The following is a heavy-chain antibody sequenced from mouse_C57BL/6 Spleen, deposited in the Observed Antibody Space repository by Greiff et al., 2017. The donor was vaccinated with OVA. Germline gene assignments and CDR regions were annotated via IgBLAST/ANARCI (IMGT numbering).Heavy chain of an antibody. CDR3: ARKGDPYGDAMDY. CDR1: GFSLTSYG. Sequence: VHLVESGPGLVQPSQSLSITCTVSGFSLTSYGVHWVRQSPGKGLEWLGVIWSGGSTDYNAAFISRLSISKDNSKSQVFFKMNSLQADDTAIYYCARKGDPYGDAMDYWGQGTSVTVSS. D-gene: IGHD1-1*01. J-gene: IGHJ4*01. CDR2: IWSGGST. V-gene: IGHV2-2*01.